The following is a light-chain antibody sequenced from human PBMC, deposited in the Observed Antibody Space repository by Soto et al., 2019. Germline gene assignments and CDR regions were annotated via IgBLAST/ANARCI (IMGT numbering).Light chain of an antibody. CDR1: QSVSRW. J-gene: IGKJ2*01. V-gene: IGKV1-5*01. Sequence: DIQMTQSPSTLSASVGDRVTIACRASQSVSRWLAWYQQKPGKAPEHLISATSTLRSGVPSRFSGSGSGTEFTLTISGLQPDDSATYYCLQHTSYPYTFGQGTKLEVK. CDR2: ATS. CDR3: LQHTSYPYT.